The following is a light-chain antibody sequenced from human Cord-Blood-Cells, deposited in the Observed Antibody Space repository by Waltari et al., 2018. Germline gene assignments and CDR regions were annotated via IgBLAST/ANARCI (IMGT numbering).Light chain of an antibody. CDR3: QQRSNWPPKFT. J-gene: IGKJ3*01. Sequence: EIVLTQPPATLSLSPGERATLSCRASQSVSSYLAWYQQKPGQAPRLLIYDASSGASGIPAGFSGSGSGTDFTLTISSLEPEDFAVYYGQQRSNWPPKFTFGPGTKVDIK. CDR1: QSVSSY. CDR2: DAS. V-gene: IGKV3-11*01.